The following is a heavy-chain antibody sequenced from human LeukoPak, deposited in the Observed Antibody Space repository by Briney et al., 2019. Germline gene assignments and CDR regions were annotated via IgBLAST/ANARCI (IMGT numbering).Heavy chain of an antibody. Sequence: GSLRLSCAASGFTFSSHAMTWIRQPPGKGLEWIGSIYNSGSTYYNASLKSRVTISVDTSKNQFSLKLSSVTAADTAVYYCAREGVPAAVDYWGQGTLVTVSS. CDR3: AREGVPAAVDY. J-gene: IGHJ4*02. D-gene: IGHD2-2*01. V-gene: IGHV4-38-2*01. CDR2: IYNSGST. CDR1: GFTFSSHA.